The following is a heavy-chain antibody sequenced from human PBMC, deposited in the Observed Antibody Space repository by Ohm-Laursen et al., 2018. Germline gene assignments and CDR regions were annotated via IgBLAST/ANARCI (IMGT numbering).Heavy chain of an antibody. Sequence: SLRLSCTASGFTFSSYGMHWVRQAPGKGLEWVAVIWYDGSNKYYADSVKGRFTISRDNSKNTLYLQMNSLRAEDTAVYYCARGYYDSSGYPWYFDYWGQGTLVTVSS. J-gene: IGHJ4*02. CDR2: IWYDGSNK. V-gene: IGHV3-33*01. D-gene: IGHD3-22*01. CDR1: GFTFSSYG. CDR3: ARGYYDSSGYPWYFDY.